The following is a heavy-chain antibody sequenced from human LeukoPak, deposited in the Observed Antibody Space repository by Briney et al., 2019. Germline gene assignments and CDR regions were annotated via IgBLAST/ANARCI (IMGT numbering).Heavy chain of an antibody. V-gene: IGHV1-18*01. Sequence: ASVKVSCKASGYTFTSYGISWVRQAPGQGLEWMGSISAYNGNTNYAQKLQGRVTMTTDTSTSTAYMELRSLRSDDTAVYYCARELRYCSGGSCYSDAFDIWGQGTMVTVSS. D-gene: IGHD2-15*01. J-gene: IGHJ3*02. CDR3: ARELRYCSGGSCYSDAFDI. CDR1: GYTFTSYG. CDR2: ISAYNGNT.